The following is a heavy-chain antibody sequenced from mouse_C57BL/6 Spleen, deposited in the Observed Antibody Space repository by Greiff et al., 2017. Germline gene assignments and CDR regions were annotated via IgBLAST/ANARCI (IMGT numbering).Heavy chain of an antibody. J-gene: IGHJ2*01. D-gene: IGHD3-2*02. CDR1: GYSITSGYY. CDR3: ARAAQVFDY. V-gene: IGHV3-6*01. CDR2: ISYDGSN. Sequence: VQLQQSGPGLVKPSQSLSLTCSVTGYSITSGYYWNWIRQFPGNKLEWMGYISYDGSNNYNPSLKNRISITRDTSKNQFFLKLNSVTTEDTATYYCARAAQVFDYWGQGTTLTVSS.